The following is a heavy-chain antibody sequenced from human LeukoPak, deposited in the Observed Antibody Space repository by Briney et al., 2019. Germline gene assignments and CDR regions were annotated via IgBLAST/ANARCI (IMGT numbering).Heavy chain of an antibody. CDR2: ISGSGGST. CDR3: AKDRYYYDSSGYSPVTPAGY. Sequence: GALRLSCAASGFTFSSYAMSWVRQAPGKGLEWVSAISGSGGSTYYADSVKGRFTISRDNSKNTLYLQMNSLRAEDTAVYYCAKDRYYYDSSGYSPVTPAGYWGQGTLVTVST. J-gene: IGHJ4*02. V-gene: IGHV3-23*01. D-gene: IGHD3-22*01. CDR1: GFTFSSYA.